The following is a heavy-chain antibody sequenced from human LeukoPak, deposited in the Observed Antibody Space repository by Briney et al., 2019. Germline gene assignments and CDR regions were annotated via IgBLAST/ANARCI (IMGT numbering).Heavy chain of an antibody. V-gene: IGHV3-11*03. CDR3: ARTTKGDYGDYVGWFDP. Sequence: GGSLRLSCAASGFTFSDYYMSWIRQAPGKGLGWVSYISSSSSYTNYADSVKGRFTISRDNAKNSLYLQMNSLRAEDTAVYYCARTTKGDYGDYVGWFDPWGQGTLVTVSS. CDR1: GFTFSDYY. D-gene: IGHD4-17*01. J-gene: IGHJ5*02. CDR2: ISSSSSYT.